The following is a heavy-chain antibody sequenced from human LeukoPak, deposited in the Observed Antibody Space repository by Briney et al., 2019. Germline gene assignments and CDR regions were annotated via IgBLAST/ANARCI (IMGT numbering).Heavy chain of an antibody. CDR1: GGSISSSY. Sequence: SETLSLTCTVSGGSISSSYWSWVRQPAGKGLEWIGRIYTSGGTTYNPSLKSRVTISLDTTKNQFSLKLSTVTAADTAGYYCARVGRGFIAAAGIGYWGQGTLVTVSS. CDR2: IYTSGGT. V-gene: IGHV4-4*07. CDR3: ARVGRGFIAAAGIGY. D-gene: IGHD6-13*01. J-gene: IGHJ4*02.